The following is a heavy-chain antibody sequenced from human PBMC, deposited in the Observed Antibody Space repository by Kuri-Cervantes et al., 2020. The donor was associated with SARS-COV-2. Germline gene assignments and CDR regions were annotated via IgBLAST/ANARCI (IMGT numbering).Heavy chain of an antibody. Sequence: GESLKISCAASGFTFSNAWMNWVRQAPGKGLEWVSSISSSSSYIYYADPVKGRFTISRDNAKNSLYLQMNSLRAEDTAVYYCARDTYFDYWGQGTLVTVSS. J-gene: IGHJ4*02. CDR3: ARDTYFDY. CDR1: GFTFSNAW. V-gene: IGHV3-21*01. CDR2: ISSSSSYI.